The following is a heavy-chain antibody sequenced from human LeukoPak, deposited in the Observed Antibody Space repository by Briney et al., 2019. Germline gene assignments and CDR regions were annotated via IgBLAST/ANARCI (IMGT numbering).Heavy chain of an antibody. Sequence: GGSLRLSCAASGFTFSNFWMHWVRQAPGKGLVWVSRIKGDGSSTSYADSVKGRFTISRDNATNTLYLQMNSLRAEDTAVYYCGRGDYVGDYWGQGTLVTVSS. CDR2: IKGDGSST. D-gene: IGHD4-17*01. V-gene: IGHV3-74*01. CDR1: GFTFSNFW. J-gene: IGHJ4*02. CDR3: GRGDYVGDY.